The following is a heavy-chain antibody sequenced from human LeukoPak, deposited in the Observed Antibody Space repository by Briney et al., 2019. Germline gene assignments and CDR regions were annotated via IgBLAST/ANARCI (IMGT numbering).Heavy chain of an antibody. CDR1: GGTFSSYA. J-gene: IGHJ3*02. CDR2: IIPIFGTA. D-gene: IGHD1-26*01. V-gene: IGHV1-69*13. CDR3: ARVDKPATVSSGAFDI. Sequence: SVKVSCKASGGTFSSYAISWVRQAPGQGLEWMGGIIPIFGTANYAQKFQGRVTITADESTSTAYMKLSSLRSEDTAVYYCARVDKPATVSSGAFDIWGQGTMVTVSS.